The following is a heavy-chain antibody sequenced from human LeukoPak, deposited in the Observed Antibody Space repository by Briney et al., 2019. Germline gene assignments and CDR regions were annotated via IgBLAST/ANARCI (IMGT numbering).Heavy chain of an antibody. CDR2: TYYRSKWYN. CDR3: ARRQVGATSFDY. Sequence: SQTLPLTCAISGDRVSSNSAAWNWIRHSPSRALEWLGRTYYRSKWYNDYAVSVKSRITINPDTSKNQFSLQLNSVTPEDTAVYYCARRQVGATSFDYWGQGTLVTVSS. V-gene: IGHV6-1*01. CDR1: GDRVSSNSAA. J-gene: IGHJ4*02. D-gene: IGHD1-26*01.